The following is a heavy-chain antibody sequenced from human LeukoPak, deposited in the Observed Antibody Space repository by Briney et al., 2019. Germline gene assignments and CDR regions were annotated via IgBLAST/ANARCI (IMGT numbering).Heavy chain of an antibody. CDR1: GGSISSSSYY. Sequence: PSETLSLTCTVSGGSISSSSYYWGWIRQPPGKGLEWIGSIYYSGSTYYNPSLKSRVTISVDTSKNQFSLKLSSVTAADTAVYYCARLFREYSSPLYYYYYYYMDVWGKGTTVTVSS. CDR3: ARLFREYSSPLYYYYYYYMDV. J-gene: IGHJ6*03. V-gene: IGHV4-39*07. D-gene: IGHD6-6*01. CDR2: IYYSGST.